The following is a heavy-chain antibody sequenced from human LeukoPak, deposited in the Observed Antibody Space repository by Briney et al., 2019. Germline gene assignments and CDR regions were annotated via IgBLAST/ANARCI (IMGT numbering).Heavy chain of an antibody. V-gene: IGHV4-4*09. CDR3: ARHYYDSSGYYYGFDY. D-gene: IGHD3-22*01. Sequence: SETLSLTCTVSGCSISSYYWSWIRQPPGKGLEWIGYIYTSGSTNYNPSLKSRVTISVDTSKNQFSLKLSSVTAADTAVYYCARHYYDSSGYYYGFDYWGQGTLVTVSS. J-gene: IGHJ4*02. CDR1: GCSISSYY. CDR2: IYTSGST.